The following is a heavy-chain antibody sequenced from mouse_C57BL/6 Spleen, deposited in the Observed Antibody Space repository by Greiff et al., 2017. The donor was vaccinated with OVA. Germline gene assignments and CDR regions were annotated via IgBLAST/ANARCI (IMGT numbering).Heavy chain of an antibody. CDR1: GYAFTNYL. CDR2: INPGSGGT. J-gene: IGHJ4*01. V-gene: IGHV1-54*01. CDR3: ARYYDGSDYYAMDY. Sequence: VQLQQSGAELVRPGTSVKVSCKASGYAFTNYLIEWVKQRPGQGLEWIGVINPGSGGTNYNEKFKGKATLTADKSSSTAYMQLSSLTSEDSAVYFCARYYDGSDYYAMDYWGQGTSVTVSS. D-gene: IGHD1-1*01.